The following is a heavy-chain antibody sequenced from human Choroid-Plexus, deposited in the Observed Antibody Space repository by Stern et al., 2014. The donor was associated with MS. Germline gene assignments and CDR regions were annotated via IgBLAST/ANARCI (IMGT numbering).Heavy chain of an antibody. J-gene: IGHJ5*02. Sequence: MQLVESGGGVVQPGRPLRLSCVASGFTFGSCAMHWVRQAPGKGLEWVGGVSHDGSYKYYADSVKGRVTISRDNSQNTLYMQMSSLRPEDTAVYYCAKDRQYLTYFFDHWGQGSLVTVSS. D-gene: IGHD2/OR15-2a*01. V-gene: IGHV3-30*18. CDR1: GFTFGSCA. CDR3: AKDRQYLTYFFDH. CDR2: VSHDGSYK.